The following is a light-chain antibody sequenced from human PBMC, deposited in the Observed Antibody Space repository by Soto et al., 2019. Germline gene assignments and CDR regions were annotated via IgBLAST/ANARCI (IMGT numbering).Light chain of an antibody. J-gene: IGKJ3*01. V-gene: IGKV3-20*01. CDR2: GAS. CDR3: QQYGSSLFT. Sequence: EIVLTQSPDTLSLSPGERATLSCRASQSISSSYLAWYQQKPGQAPRLLIYGASSRATGIPDRFSGSGSETDFTLTISRLEPEDFAVYYCQQYGSSLFTFGPGTKVDIK. CDR1: QSISSSY.